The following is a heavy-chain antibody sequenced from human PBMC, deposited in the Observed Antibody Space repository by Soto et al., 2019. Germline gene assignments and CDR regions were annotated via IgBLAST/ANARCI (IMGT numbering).Heavy chain of an antibody. CDR1: GFTFSSYR. CDR2: ISSSSSYI. D-gene: IGHD6-13*01. V-gene: IGHV3-21*01. J-gene: IGHJ4*02. Sequence: PXGCLRLPCAASGFTFSSYRMNWVRQAPGKGLERVSSISSSSSYIYYAESVKGRFTIPRDNAKNSLYLQMNSLRAEDTAVYYCARDSSSWFTHFDDWGQGTLVTVSS. CDR3: ARDSSSWFTHFDD.